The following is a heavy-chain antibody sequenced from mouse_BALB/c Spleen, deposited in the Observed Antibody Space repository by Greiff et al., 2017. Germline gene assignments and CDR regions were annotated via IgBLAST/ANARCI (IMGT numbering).Heavy chain of an antibody. CDR1: GFTFSSFG. CDR2: ISSGSSTI. V-gene: IGHV5-17*02. Sequence: EVHLVESGGGLVQPGGSRKLSCAASGFTFSSFGMHWVRQAPEKGLEWVAYISSGSSTIYYADTVKGRFTISRDNPKNTLFLQMTSLRSEDTAMYYCARRGGNYDSAMDYWGQGTSVTVSS. D-gene: IGHD2-1*01. J-gene: IGHJ4*01. CDR3: ARRGGNYDSAMDY.